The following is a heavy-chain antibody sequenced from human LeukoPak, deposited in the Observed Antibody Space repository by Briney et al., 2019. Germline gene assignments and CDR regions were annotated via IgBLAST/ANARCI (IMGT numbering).Heavy chain of an antibody. V-gene: IGHV3-23*01. J-gene: IGHJ6*02. CDR2: TGSDNKP. Sequence: PGGSLRLSCAASGFTFSSYAMTWVRQAPGKGLEWVSSTGSDNKPHYSESVKGRFAISRDNSKNTLFLQLHNLRVEDTALYYCARDLHYCVAMDVWGQGTTVTVSS. CDR3: ARDLHYCVAMDV. CDR1: GFTFSSYA. D-gene: IGHD4-17*01.